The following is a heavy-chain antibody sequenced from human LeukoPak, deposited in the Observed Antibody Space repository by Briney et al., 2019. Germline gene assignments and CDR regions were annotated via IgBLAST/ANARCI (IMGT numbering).Heavy chain of an antibody. V-gene: IGHV3-53*01. CDR2: IYSGGST. D-gene: IGHD2-21*02. CDR1: GFTFSTYW. J-gene: IGHJ3*02. Sequence: RPGGSLRLSCSASGFTFSTYWMSWVRQAPGKGLEWVSVIYSGGSTYYADSVKGRFTISRDNSKNTLYLQMNSLRAEDTAVYYCVVVTAILGAFDIWGQGTMVTVSS. CDR3: VVVTAILGAFDI.